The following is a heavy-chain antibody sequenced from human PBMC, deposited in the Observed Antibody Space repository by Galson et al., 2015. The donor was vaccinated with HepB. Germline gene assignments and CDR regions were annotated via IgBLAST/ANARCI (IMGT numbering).Heavy chain of an antibody. CDR1: GFTFSHYG. CDR2: ISYDGTTK. Sequence: SLRLSCAASGFTFSHYGMHWVRQAPGKGLEWVAIISYDGTTKYYADSVKGRFTISRDNSENTMSLQMSSLRAADTAVYYCAKGGRWDCSGDSCYPNFDFWGQGTLVTVSS. J-gene: IGHJ4*02. V-gene: IGHV3-30*18. CDR3: AKGGRWDCSGDSCYPNFDF. D-gene: IGHD2-15*01.